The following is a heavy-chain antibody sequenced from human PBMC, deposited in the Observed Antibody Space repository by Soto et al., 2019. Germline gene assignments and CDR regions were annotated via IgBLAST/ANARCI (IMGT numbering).Heavy chain of an antibody. Sequence: EVQLLESGGGLVQPGGSVRLSCAASGFRFSGYAMSWVRQAPGKGLQWVSGISGSGDKTWFADSVKGRFTISRDNSKDTLFLQMSSLRAEDTAIYYCAKGDNLHHPYHFDYLGQGILVTVSS. CDR2: ISGSGDKT. D-gene: IGHD3-9*01. J-gene: IGHJ4*02. CDR3: AKGDNLHHPYHFDY. CDR1: GFRFSGYA. V-gene: IGHV3-23*01.